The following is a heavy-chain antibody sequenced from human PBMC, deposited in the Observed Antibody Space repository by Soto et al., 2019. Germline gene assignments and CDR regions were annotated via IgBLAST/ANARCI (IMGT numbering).Heavy chain of an antibody. V-gene: IGHV1-8*01. CDR3: AREGWNSGIWGGTNWFDH. D-gene: IGHD2-15*01. J-gene: IGHJ5*02. CDR2: VNPNSGNT. Sequence: XSVKVSCQASGYTFPGYDIHWVRPAAGQGLAWMGWVNPNSGNTGYAQKFQGRVTMTRNTSISTAYMELSSLRSEDTAVYYCAREGWNSGIWGGTNWFDHWGQGNLVTVSS. CDR1: GYTFPGYD.